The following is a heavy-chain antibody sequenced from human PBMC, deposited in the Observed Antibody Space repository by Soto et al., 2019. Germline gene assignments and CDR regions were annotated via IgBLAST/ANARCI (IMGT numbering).Heavy chain of an antibody. CDR2: IYYSGST. D-gene: IGHD3-10*01. Sequence: QLQLQESGPGLVKPSETLSLTCTVSGGSIISSSYYWGWIRQPPGKGLEWIGSIYYSGSTYYNPSLKSRVTISIDTSKNQFSLKLSSVTAADTAVYYCASPALLWFGYLWLPRATFDYWGQGTLVTVSS. V-gene: IGHV4-39*01. CDR1: GGSIISSSYY. J-gene: IGHJ4*02. CDR3: ASPALLWFGYLWLPRATFDY.